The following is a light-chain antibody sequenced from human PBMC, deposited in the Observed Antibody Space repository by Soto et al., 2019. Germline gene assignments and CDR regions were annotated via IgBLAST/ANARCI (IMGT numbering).Light chain of an antibody. J-gene: IGKJ5*01. CDR1: QSLSSY. CDR3: QESYSTPFT. CDR2: AAS. V-gene: IGKV1-39*01. Sequence: DIQMTQSPSSLSASVGDRVTITCRASQSLSSYLNWYQQKPGKAPKLLIYAASSLQSGVQSRFSGSGSVTDFTLTISSLQPEDFATYYCQESYSTPFTFGQGTRLEIK.